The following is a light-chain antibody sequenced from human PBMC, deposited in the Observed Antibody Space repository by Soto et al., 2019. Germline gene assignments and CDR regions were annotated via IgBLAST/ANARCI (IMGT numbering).Light chain of an antibody. CDR1: QSVDTN. V-gene: IGKV3-15*01. Sequence: EVVMTQSPATLSVSPGDRATLSCRASQSVDTNVAWYQQKPGQAPRLLVHSASTRATGIPARFTGIGSGTDFTLTISGLQSDDFAVYYWQQYYNWPPYTFGQGTKLQIK. CDR2: SAS. CDR3: QQYYNWPPYT. J-gene: IGKJ2*01.